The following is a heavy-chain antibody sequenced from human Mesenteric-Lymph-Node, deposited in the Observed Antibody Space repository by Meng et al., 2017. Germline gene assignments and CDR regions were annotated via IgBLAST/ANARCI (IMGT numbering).Heavy chain of an antibody. J-gene: IGHJ4*02. V-gene: IGHV3-53*01. CDR3: AREGGSYSFDY. CDR2: IYSGGST. Sequence: GESLKISCAASGFTVSSNYMSWVRQAPGKGLEWVSVIYSGGSTYYADSVKGRFTISRDNSKNTLYLQMNSLRAEDMAVYYCAREGGSYSFDYWGQGTLVTVSS. D-gene: IGHD1-26*01. CDR1: GFTVSSNY.